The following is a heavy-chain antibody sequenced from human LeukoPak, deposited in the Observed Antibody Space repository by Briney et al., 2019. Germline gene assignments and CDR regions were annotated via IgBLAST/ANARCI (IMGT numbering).Heavy chain of an antibody. V-gene: IGHV3-30*03. CDR2: ISYDGSNK. CDR1: GFTFSSYG. CDR3: VSSGLQWEGNAFDI. J-gene: IGHJ3*02. Sequence: QSGRSLRLSCAASGFTFSSYGMHWVRQAPGKGLEWVAVISYDGSNKYYADSVKGRFTISRDNSKNTLYLQMNSLRAEDTAVYYCVSSGLQWEGNAFDIWGQGTMVTVSS. D-gene: IGHD4-11*01.